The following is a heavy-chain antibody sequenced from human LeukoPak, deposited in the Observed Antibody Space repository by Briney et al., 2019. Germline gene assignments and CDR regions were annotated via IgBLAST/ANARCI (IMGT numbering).Heavy chain of an antibody. D-gene: IGHD4-11*01. CDR1: GFTSSTYW. V-gene: IGHV3-7*01. Sequence: GGSLRLSCVASGFTSSTYWMSWVRQAPGRGLDGVANINEDGSEKYYVDSVKGRFTISRDNAKNSLYLQMKSLRVEDTAVYYCARGGTYSVWGQGTLVTVSS. CDR2: INEDGSEK. J-gene: IGHJ4*02. CDR3: ARGGTYSV.